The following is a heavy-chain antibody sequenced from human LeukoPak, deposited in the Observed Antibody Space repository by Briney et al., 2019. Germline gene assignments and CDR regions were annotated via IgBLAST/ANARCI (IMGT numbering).Heavy chain of an antibody. Sequence: PGGSLRLSCAASGFTFSSYAMSWARQAPGKGLEWVSAISGSGASTYYADSVKGRFTISRDNSKNTLYLQMNSLRAEDTAIYYCAKDKDYYYGSGSYSDYWGQGTLVTVSS. D-gene: IGHD3-10*01. J-gene: IGHJ4*02. V-gene: IGHV3-23*01. CDR3: AKDKDYYYGSGSYSDY. CDR1: GFTFSSYA. CDR2: ISGSGAST.